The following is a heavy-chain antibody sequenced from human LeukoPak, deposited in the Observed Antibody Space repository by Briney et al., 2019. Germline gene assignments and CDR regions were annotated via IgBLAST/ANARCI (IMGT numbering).Heavy chain of an antibody. J-gene: IGHJ4*02. CDR2: IRSKAYGGTT. D-gene: IGHD2-15*01. CDR1: GFTFGDYA. CDR3: TRGKGDQGWY. V-gene: IGHV3-49*03. Sequence: GGSVRLSCTASGFTFGDYAMSWFRQAPGKGLEWVGFIRSKAYGGTTEYAASVKGRFTISRDDSKSIAYLQMNSLKSEDTAVYYCTRGKGDQGWYWGQGTLVTVSS.